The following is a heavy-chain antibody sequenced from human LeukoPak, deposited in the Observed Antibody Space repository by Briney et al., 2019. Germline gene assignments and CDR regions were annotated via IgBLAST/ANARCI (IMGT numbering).Heavy chain of an antibody. CDR2: IYPGDSDT. V-gene: IGHV5-51*01. CDR1: GYTFRSNW. Sequence: GESLKISCETSGYTFRSNWIAWVRQVPGKGLEWMGIIYPGDSDTKYSPSFEGQVTISADKSISTAYLQWSSLKASDTAMYYCARHVGYYYDGSGYSSRGAFDIWGQGTMVTVSS. D-gene: IGHD3-22*01. CDR3: ARHVGYYYDGSGYSSRGAFDI. J-gene: IGHJ3*02.